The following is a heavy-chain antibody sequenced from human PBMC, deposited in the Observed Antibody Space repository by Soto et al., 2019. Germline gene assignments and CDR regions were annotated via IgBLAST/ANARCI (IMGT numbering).Heavy chain of an antibody. CDR1: GGTFSSYA. Sequence: QVQLVQSGAEVKKPGSSVKVSCKASGGTFSSYAISWVRQAPGQGIEWMGGTIPIFGTANYAQKFQGRVTITADKSTSTAYMELSSLRSEDTAVYYCARERYSSGWYYYGMDVWGQGTTVTVSS. V-gene: IGHV1-69*06. D-gene: IGHD6-19*01. CDR2: TIPIFGTA. J-gene: IGHJ6*02. CDR3: ARERYSSGWYYYGMDV.